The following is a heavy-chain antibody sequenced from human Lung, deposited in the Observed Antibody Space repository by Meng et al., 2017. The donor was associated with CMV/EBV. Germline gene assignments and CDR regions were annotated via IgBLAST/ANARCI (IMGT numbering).Heavy chain of an antibody. V-gene: IGHV3-69-1*01. Sequence: RQATGKGLEWVSYISYSTTTYYADSVMGRFTISRDDAKNSLLLQMNRLRVEDSAVYYCARDSYGMDVWGQGXTVTVSS. CDR2: ISYSTTT. CDR3: ARDSYGMDV. J-gene: IGHJ6*02.